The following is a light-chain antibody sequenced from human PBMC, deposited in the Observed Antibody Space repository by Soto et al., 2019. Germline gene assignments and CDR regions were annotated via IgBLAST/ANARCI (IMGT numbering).Light chain of an antibody. CDR1: QSVSNY. V-gene: IGKV3-11*01. CDR3: QQRSNWLS. J-gene: IGKJ4*01. CDR2: DAS. Sequence: EIVLTQSPATLSLSPGERATLSCRASQSVSNYLAWYQQKPGQAPRLLIYDASNRATGIPARFSGSGSGTDFTLTIRSLEPEDFAVYYCQQRSNWLSFGGGTKLEIK.